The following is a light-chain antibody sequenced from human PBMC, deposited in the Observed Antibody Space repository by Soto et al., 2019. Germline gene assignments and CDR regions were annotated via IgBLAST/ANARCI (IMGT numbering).Light chain of an antibody. Sequence: QSALTQPASVSGPPGQSIPFFCSGTSSDVGSYDHVAWYQQFPGKTPKLMIYEVSNRPSGVSSRFSGSKSGTTASLTISGLQSEDEADYYCVSYKGGRASHVFGRGTKLTVL. CDR1: SSDVGSYDH. V-gene: IGLV2-14*01. CDR2: EVS. J-gene: IGLJ2*01. CDR3: VSYKGGRASHV.